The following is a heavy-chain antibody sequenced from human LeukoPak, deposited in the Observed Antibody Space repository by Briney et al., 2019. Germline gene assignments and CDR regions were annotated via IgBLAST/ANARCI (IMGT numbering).Heavy chain of an antibody. D-gene: IGHD3-3*01. Sequence: SETLSLTCTVSGGSISSCYWSWIRQPPGKGLEWIGYIYYSGSTNYNPSLKSRVTISVDTSKNQFSLKLSSVTAADTAVYYCARGGWSGEPQYYFDYWGQGTLVTVSS. J-gene: IGHJ4*02. V-gene: IGHV4-59*01. CDR1: GGSISSCY. CDR2: IYYSGST. CDR3: ARGGWSGEPQYYFDY.